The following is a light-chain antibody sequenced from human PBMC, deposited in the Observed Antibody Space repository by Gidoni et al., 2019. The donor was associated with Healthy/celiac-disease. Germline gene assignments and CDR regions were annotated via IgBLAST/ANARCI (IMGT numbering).Light chain of an antibody. Sequence: NCMLTQRHSVSESQGKTVTISCTSSSGSIASNSVQWYQQRPGSSPTTVIYEDNQRPSGVPDRFSGSIDSSSNSASLTISGLKTEDEADYYCQSYDSSNRGVFGGGTKLTVL. CDR2: EDN. CDR3: QSYDSSNRGV. V-gene: IGLV6-57*01. CDR1: SGSIASNS. J-gene: IGLJ3*02.